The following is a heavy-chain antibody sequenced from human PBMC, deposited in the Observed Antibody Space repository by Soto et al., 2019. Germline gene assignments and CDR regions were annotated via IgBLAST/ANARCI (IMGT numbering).Heavy chain of an antibody. CDR3: ARGIAKIVVVERDAPDKYYLDS. J-gene: IGHJ4*02. D-gene: IGHD3-22*01. Sequence: SEPLSRNSPVSAGSIRNSNWMSWYGKPPGKGVEWIGEIYHSGSTNYNPSLKSRVTISVDTSKNQFSLKVNSVTAADTAVYYCARGIAKIVVVERDAPDKYYLDSWGQGTLVTVSS. CDR2: IYHSGST. V-gene: IGHV4-4*02. CDR1: AGSIRNSNW.